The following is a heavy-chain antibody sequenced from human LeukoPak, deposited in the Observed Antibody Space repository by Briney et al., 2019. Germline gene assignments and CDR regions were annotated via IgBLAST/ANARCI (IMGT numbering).Heavy chain of an antibody. V-gene: IGHV3-48*03. Sequence: PGGSLRLSCAASGFTFSDFEMNWVRQVPGKWLEWVSHIDGGGGSIFYADSVKGRFTVSRDNAKNSLYLQMNSLRVEDTAIYYCARELLLCGGDCNDYWGQGTLVTVSS. CDR3: ARELLLCGGDCNDY. CDR2: IDGGGGSI. J-gene: IGHJ4*02. D-gene: IGHD2-21*02. CDR1: GFTFSDFE.